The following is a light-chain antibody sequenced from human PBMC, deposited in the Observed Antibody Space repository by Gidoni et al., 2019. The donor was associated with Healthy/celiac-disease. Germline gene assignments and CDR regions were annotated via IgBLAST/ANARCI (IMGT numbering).Light chain of an antibody. V-gene: IGKV3-15*01. CDR2: GAS. Sequence: EIVMTQSPATLSVSPGERATLSCRASQSVSSNLAWYQQKPGQAPRLLIYGASTRAPGSPARGSGSGSGTEFTLTISRLQSEDFAVYYCQQYNNWPITFGQGTRLEIK. J-gene: IGKJ5*01. CDR3: QQYNNWPIT. CDR1: QSVSSN.